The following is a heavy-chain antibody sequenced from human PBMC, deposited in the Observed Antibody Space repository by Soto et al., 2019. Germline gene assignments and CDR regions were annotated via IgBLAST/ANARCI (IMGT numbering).Heavy chain of an antibody. CDR3: ARDIGFDYVN. Sequence: GGSLRLSCAVSGFNVMSYWMSWVRQAPGKGLEWVASVKEDGSELYYLHSVRGRFSISRDSAGNALYLTMNYLSAEDTGVYFCARDIGFDYVNWGQGIPVTVSS. CDR2: VKEDGSEL. V-gene: IGHV3-7*01. D-gene: IGHD3-16*01. J-gene: IGHJ4*02. CDR1: GFNVMSYW.